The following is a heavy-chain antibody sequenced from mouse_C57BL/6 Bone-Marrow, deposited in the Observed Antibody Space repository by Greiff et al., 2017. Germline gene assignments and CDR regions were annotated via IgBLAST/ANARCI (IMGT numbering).Heavy chain of an antibody. CDR3: TSLY. CDR1: GFTFTSYC. Sequence: QVQLQQPGAELVKPGASVTLSCTASGFTFTSYCMHWVQQRPGQGLEWIGMIHPDSGSTNYNEKFKSKATLTVDKSSSTAYMQLSSLTSEDSAFYYYTSLYWGQGTTLTVSS. V-gene: IGHV1-64*01. CDR2: IHPDSGST. J-gene: IGHJ2*01.